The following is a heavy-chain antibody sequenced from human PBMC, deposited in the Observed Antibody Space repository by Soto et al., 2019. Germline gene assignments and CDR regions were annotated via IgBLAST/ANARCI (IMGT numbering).Heavy chain of an antibody. CDR3: AKSPPAVIAYVDY. J-gene: IGHJ4*02. V-gene: IGHV3-23*01. Sequence: EVQLLESGGGLVQPGGSLRLSCAASGFTFSSYAMSWVRQAPGRGLEWVSAISRSGNTTYYADSVKGRFTISRDNSKNTLYLLMSSLRAEDTAIYYCAKSPPAVIAYVDYWGQGTLVTVSS. CDR2: ISRSGNTT. CDR1: GFTFSSYA. D-gene: IGHD3-10*01.